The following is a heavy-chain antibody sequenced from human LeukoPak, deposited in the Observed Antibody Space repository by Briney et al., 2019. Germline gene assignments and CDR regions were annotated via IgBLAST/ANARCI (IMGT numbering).Heavy chain of an antibody. Sequence: SETLSLTCTVSGGSISSYYWSWIRQPPGKGLEWIGYIYYSGSTNYNPSLKSRVTISVDTSKNQFSLKLSSVTAADTAVYYCARPSVDHDQYYFDYWGQGTLVTVSS. D-gene: IGHD1-1*01. J-gene: IGHJ4*02. V-gene: IGHV4-59*08. CDR1: GGSISSYY. CDR2: IYYSGST. CDR3: ARPSVDHDQYYFDY.